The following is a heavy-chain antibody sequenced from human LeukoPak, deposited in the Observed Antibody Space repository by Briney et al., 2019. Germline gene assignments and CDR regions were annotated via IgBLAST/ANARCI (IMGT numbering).Heavy chain of an antibody. CDR3: ARAQYYYDSSGLHFDY. J-gene: IGHJ4*02. V-gene: IGHV1-46*01. D-gene: IGHD3-22*01. Sequence: ASVKVSCKASGYTFTSYYMHWVRQAPGQGLDWMGIINPSGGSTSYAQKFQGRVTMTRDTSTSTVYMELSSLRSEDTAVYYCARAQYYYDSSGLHFDYWGQGTLVTVSS. CDR2: INPSGGST. CDR1: GYTFTSYY.